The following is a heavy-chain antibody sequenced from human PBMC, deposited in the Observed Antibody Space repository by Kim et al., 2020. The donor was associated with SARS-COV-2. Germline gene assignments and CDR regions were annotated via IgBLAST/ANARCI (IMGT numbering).Heavy chain of an antibody. J-gene: IGHJ4*02. D-gene: IGHD3-3*01. CDR2: IWYDGSNK. Sequence: GGSLRLSCAASGFTFSTYGMHWVRQAPGKGLEWVAVIWYDGSNKYYADSVKGRFTISRDNSKNTLYLQMNSLRAEDTALYYCAREPLNNYDFWSGYLYYFDYWGQGTLVTVSS. CDR1: GFTFSTYG. V-gene: IGHV3-33*01. CDR3: AREPLNNYDFWSGYLYYFDY.